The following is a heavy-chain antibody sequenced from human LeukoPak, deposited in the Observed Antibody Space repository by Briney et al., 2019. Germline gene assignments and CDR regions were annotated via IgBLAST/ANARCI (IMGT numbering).Heavy chain of an antibody. CDR3: AADPHSPYPGA. J-gene: IGHJ4*02. CDR1: GFTFTSSA. D-gene: IGHD2-15*01. CDR2: IVVSSGNT. V-gene: IGHV1-58*02. Sequence: SAKVSCKASGFTFTSSAMQWVRQARGQRLEWIGWIVVSSGNTNYAQKFQERVTITRDMSTSTAYMELSSLRSEDTAVYYCAADPHSPYPGAWGQGTLVTVSS.